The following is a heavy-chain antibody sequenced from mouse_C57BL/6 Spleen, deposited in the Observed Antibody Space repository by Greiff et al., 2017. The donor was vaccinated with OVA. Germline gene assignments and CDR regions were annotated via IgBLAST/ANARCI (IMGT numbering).Heavy chain of an antibody. CDR1: GYTFTSYG. Sequence: QVQLQQSGAELARPGASVKLSCKASGYTFTSYGISWVKQSTGQGLEWIGEIYPRGGNTYSNEKFKGKATLTADKSSSPAYMELRSLTSEDSAVYFCARKEWDDYPLDFDYWGQGTTLTVSS. V-gene: IGHV1-81*01. CDR3: ARKEWDDYPLDFDY. J-gene: IGHJ2*01. D-gene: IGHD5-5*01. CDR2: IYPRGGNT.